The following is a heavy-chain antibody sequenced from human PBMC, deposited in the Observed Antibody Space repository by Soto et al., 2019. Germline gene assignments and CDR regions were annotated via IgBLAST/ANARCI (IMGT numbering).Heavy chain of an antibody. CDR1: GGSISSYY. V-gene: IGHV4-59*01. Sequence: QVQLQESGPGLVKPSETLSLTCTVSGGSISSYYWSWIRQPPGKGLEWIGYIDYSGSTNYNPSLMSRVTVSVDTSKNQVSLRLTSVTAADTAVYYCARVRRYSIRPGAFDIWGQGTMVTVSS. J-gene: IGHJ3*02. D-gene: IGHD6-13*01. CDR2: IDYSGST. CDR3: ARVRRYSIRPGAFDI.